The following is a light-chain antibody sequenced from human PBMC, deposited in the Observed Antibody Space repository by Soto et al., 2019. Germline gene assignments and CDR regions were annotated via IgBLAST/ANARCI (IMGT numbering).Light chain of an antibody. CDR1: QSISSW. J-gene: IGKJ1*01. Sequence: DSQMPPSLSTLSSAVGDIFHITFLASQSISSWLAWYQQKPGKANKLMIYKASSLQSGVTSRFSGSGSGTEFTLTISSMQPDDFATYYCQNYNVYPWTCGHGHTGDIK. CDR3: QNYNVYPWT. CDR2: KAS. V-gene: IGKV1-5*03.